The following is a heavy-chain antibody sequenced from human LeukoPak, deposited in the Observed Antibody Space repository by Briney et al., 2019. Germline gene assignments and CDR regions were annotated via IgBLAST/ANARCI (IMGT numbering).Heavy chain of an antibody. CDR3: AKRRITIFGVVGAFDI. CDR1: GFTFSSYE. J-gene: IGHJ3*02. V-gene: IGHV3-48*03. Sequence: GGSLRLSCAASGFTFSSYEMNWVRQAPGKGLEWVSYISSSGSTIYYADSVKGRFTISRDNSKNTLYLQMNSLRAEDTAVYYCAKRRITIFGVVGAFDIWGQGTMVTVSS. CDR2: ISSSGSTI. D-gene: IGHD3-3*01.